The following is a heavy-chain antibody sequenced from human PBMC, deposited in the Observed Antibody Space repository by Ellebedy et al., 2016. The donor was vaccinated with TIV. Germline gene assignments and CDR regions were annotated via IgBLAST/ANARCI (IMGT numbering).Heavy chain of an antibody. CDR2: FDPEDGET. Sequence: ASVKVSXXVSGYTLTELSMHWVRQAPGKGLEWMGGFDPEDGETIYAQKFQGRVTMTEDTSTDTAYMELSSLRSEGTAVYYCATNRVWFGELLPPDYWGQGTLVTVSS. V-gene: IGHV1-24*01. CDR1: GYTLTELS. D-gene: IGHD3-10*01. CDR3: ATNRVWFGELLPPDY. J-gene: IGHJ4*02.